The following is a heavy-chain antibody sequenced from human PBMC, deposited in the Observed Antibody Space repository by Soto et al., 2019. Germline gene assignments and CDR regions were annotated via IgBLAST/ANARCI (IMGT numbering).Heavy chain of an antibody. V-gene: IGHV1-58*01. D-gene: IGHD3-3*01. Sequence: SVKVSCKASGFTFTSSAVQWVRQARGQRLEWIGWIVVGSGNTNYAQKFQERVTITRDMSTSTAYMELSSLRSEDTAVYYCARFTTLRFLEWLLDSDYMDVWGKGTTVTVSS. CDR2: IVVGSGNT. J-gene: IGHJ6*03. CDR1: GFTFTSSA. CDR3: ARFTTLRFLEWLLDSDYMDV.